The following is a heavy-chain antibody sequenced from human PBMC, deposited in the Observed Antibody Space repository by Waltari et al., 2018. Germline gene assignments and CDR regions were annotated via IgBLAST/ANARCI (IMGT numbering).Heavy chain of an antibody. V-gene: IGHV4-59*01. Sequence: QVQLQESGPGLVKPSETLSLTCTVSGGSISSYYWRWIRQPPGKGLEWIGYIYYSGSTNYNPSLKSRVTISVDTSKNQFSLKLSSVTAADTAVYYCARKYYYDSSGYLTHSAFDIWGQGTMVTVSS. J-gene: IGHJ3*02. CDR2: IYYSGST. CDR3: ARKYYYDSSGYLTHSAFDI. CDR1: GGSISSYY. D-gene: IGHD3-22*01.